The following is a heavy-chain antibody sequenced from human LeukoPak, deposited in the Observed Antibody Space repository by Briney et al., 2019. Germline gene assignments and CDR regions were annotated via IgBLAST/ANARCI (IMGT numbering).Heavy chain of an antibody. J-gene: IGHJ4*02. CDR3: AREGVTVTGFDY. Sequence: GGSLRLSCAASGFTFSSYAMSWVRQAPGKGLEWVSAISGSGGSTYYADSVKGRFTISRDNSKNTLYLQMNSLRPEDTAMYYCAREGVTVTGFDYWGQGTLVTVSS. CDR1: GFTFSSYA. D-gene: IGHD4-11*01. CDR2: ISGSGGST. V-gene: IGHV3-23*01.